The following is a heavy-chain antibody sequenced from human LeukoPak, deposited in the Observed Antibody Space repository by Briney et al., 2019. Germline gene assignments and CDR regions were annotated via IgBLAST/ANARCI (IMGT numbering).Heavy chain of an antibody. J-gene: IGHJ4*02. D-gene: IGHD6-13*01. CDR3: ARDRPGGSSLDY. Sequence: SETLSLTCTVSGGSISSGGYYWSWIRQHPGKGLEWIGYIYSSGTTNYNPSLKSRVTISVDTSKNQFSLKLSSVTAADTAVYYCARDRPGGSSLDYWGQGTLVTVSS. CDR1: GGSISSGGYY. CDR2: IYSSGTT. V-gene: IGHV4-61*08.